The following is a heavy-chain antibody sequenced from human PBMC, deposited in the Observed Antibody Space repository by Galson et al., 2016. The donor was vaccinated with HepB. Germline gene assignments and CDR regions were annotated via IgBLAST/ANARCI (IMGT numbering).Heavy chain of an antibody. CDR3: AREGRKSGYFPE. D-gene: IGHD3-3*01. CDR1: GDSISNVGRH. Sequence: SETLSLTCSVSGDSISNVGRHWGWFRQSPVMGLEYIGSINSSGTSYYNPSLASRVTVSADMSRNQFFLKLSYVTAADTAVYYCAREGRKSGYFPEWGQGTRVTVSS. V-gene: IGHV4-39*02. CDR2: INSSGTS. J-gene: IGHJ4*02.